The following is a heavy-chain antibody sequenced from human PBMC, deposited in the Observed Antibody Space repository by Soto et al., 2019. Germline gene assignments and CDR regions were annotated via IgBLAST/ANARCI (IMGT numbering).Heavy chain of an antibody. J-gene: IGHJ4*02. CDR1: GFTFSDYY. CDR3: ARVKPGYFYYFDY. D-gene: IGHD3-22*01. CDR2: ISSSGSTI. V-gene: IGHV3-11*01. Sequence: GGSLRLSCAASGFTFSDYYMSWIRQAPGKGLEWVSYISSSGSTIYYADSVKGRFTISRDNAKNSLYLQMNSLRAEDTAVYYFARVKPGYFYYFDYWGQGTLVTVSS.